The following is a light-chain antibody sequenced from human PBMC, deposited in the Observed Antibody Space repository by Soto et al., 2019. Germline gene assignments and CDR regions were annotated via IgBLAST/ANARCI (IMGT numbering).Light chain of an antibody. CDR1: QSVSSY. V-gene: IGKV3-11*01. CDR3: QQRTSWPPKYT. Sequence: EIVLTQSPATLSLSPGERATLSCRASQSVSSYLAWYQQKPGQAPRLLIYDASNRATGIPARFSGSGSGTDFTLTISSLEHDDFAVYYCQQRTSWPPKYTFGQGTKLEIK. CDR2: DAS. J-gene: IGKJ2*01.